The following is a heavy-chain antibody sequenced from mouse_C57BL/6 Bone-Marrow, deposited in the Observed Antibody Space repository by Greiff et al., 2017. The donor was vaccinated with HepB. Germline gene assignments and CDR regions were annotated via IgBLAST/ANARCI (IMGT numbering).Heavy chain of an antibody. CDR3: ARSSMITTVVATDYFDY. V-gene: IGHV1-72*01. CDR2: IDPNSGGT. Sequence: QVQLQQPGAELVKPGASVKLSCKASGYTFTSYWMPWVKQRPGRGLEWIGRIDPNSGGTKYNEKFKSKATLTVDKPSSTAYMQLSSLTSEDSAVYYCARSSMITTVVATDYFDYWGQGTTLTVSS. CDR1: GYTFTSYW. D-gene: IGHD1-1*01. J-gene: IGHJ2*01.